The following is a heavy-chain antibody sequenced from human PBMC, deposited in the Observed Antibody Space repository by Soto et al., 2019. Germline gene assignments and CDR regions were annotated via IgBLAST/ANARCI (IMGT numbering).Heavy chain of an antibody. V-gene: IGHV4-39*01. Sequence: PSETLSLTCTVSGGSISSSSYYWGWIRQPPGKGLEWIGIIYYSGSTYYNPSLKSRVTISVDTSKNQFSLKLNSVTAADTAVYYCARRGYYDSTGYFGYWGQGTLVTVSS. J-gene: IGHJ4*02. CDR3: ARRGYYDSTGYFGY. CDR2: IYYSGST. D-gene: IGHD3-22*01. CDR1: GGSISSSSYY.